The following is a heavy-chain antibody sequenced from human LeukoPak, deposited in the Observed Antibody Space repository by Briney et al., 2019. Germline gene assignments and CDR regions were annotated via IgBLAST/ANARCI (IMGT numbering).Heavy chain of an antibody. CDR1: GFTFSSYG. CDR2: ISGSGGST. J-gene: IGHJ4*02. CDR3: AAHEPGWSRRVRDY. V-gene: IGHV3-23*01. D-gene: IGHD6-19*01. Sequence: HPGGSLRLSCAASGFTFSSYGMSWVRQAPGKGLEWVSAISGSGGSTYYADSVKGRFTIPRDNSKNTLYLQMNSLRAEDTAVYYCAAHEPGWSRRVRDYWGQGTLVTVSS.